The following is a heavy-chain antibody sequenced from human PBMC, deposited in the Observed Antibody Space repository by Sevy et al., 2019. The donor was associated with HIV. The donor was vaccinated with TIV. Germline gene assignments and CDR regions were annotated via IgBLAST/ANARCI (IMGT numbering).Heavy chain of an antibody. CDR3: ANAYSGSYSHSYLYALDV. CDR1: GFSFSYYG. CDR2: ISHDGINE. Sequence: GGSLRLSCIGSGFSFSYYGIHWVRQSPGKGLDWVALISHDGINEYYADSVNGQFTISRDNSKNTVYLEMNSLRNEDTAIYFCANAYSGSYSHSYLYALDVWGQGTTVTVSS. J-gene: IGHJ6*02. D-gene: IGHD1-26*01. V-gene: IGHV3-30*18.